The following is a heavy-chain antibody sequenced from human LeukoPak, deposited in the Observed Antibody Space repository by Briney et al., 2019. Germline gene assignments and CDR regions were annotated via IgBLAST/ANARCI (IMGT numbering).Heavy chain of an antibody. CDR3: ARSMSRFLECLDY. Sequence: PGGSLRLSCAASGFTFSSYSMNWVRQAPGKGLEWVSYISSSSSTIYYADSVKGRFTISRDNAKNSLYLQMNSLRAEDTAVYYCARSMSRFLECLDYWGQGTLVTVSS. CDR1: GFTFSSYS. J-gene: IGHJ4*02. CDR2: ISSSSSTI. V-gene: IGHV3-48*04. D-gene: IGHD3-3*01.